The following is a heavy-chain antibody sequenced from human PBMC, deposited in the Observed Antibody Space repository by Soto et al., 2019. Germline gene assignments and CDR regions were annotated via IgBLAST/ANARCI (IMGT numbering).Heavy chain of an antibody. V-gene: IGHV3-11*03. Sequence: GGSLRLSCAASGSSFRDYYMSWIRQSPGKGLEWLSYITSSSSYTHYAESVKGRITISRDNAKNSLYLQMNNLRAEDTAVYYCAYSSTPFDYWGQGTLVTVSS. CDR2: ITSSSSYT. D-gene: IGHD6-13*01. CDR3: AYSSTPFDY. J-gene: IGHJ4*02. CDR1: GSSFRDYY.